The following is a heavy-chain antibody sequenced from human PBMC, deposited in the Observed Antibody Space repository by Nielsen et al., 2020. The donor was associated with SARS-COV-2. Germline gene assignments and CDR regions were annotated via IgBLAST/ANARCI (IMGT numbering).Heavy chain of an antibody. CDR3: ASGSGYYDILTGDV. CDR2: ISYDGSNK. Sequence: GGSLRLSCAASGFTFSIYAMHWVRQAPGKGLEWVTVISYDGSNKYYADSVKGRFTISRDNAKNTLYLQMNSLRAEDTAVYYCASGSGYYDILTGDVWGQGTTVTVSS. V-gene: IGHV3-30*03. J-gene: IGHJ6*02. D-gene: IGHD3-9*01. CDR1: GFTFSIYA.